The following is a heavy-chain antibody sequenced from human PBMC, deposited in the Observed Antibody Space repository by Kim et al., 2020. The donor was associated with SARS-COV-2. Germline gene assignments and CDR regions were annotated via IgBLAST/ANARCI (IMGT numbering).Heavy chain of an antibody. CDR2: ISSSSSYI. V-gene: IGHV3-21*01. CDR3: ASEDIVVVPAAPYGIDV. J-gene: IGHJ6*02. CDR1: GFTFSSYS. D-gene: IGHD2-2*01. Sequence: GGSLRLSCAASGFTFSSYSMNWVRQAPGKGLEWVSSISSSSSYIYYADSVKGRFTISRDNAKNSLYLQMNSLRAEDTAVYYCASEDIVVVPAAPYGIDVWRQGTTVTVSS.